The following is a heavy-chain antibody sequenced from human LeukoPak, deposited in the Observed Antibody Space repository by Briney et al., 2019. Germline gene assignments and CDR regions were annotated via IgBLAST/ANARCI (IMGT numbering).Heavy chain of an antibody. D-gene: IGHD3-9*01. V-gene: IGHV4-39*07. CDR1: GGSISGSSYY. CDR3: ARGYYDILTGYYGDFDY. Sequence: PSETLSLTCTVSGGSISGSSYYWGWIRQPPGKGLEWIGSIYYSGSTYYNPSLKSRVTISVDTSKNQFSLKLSSVTAADTAVYYCARGYYDILTGYYGDFDYWGQGTLVTVSS. CDR2: IYYSGST. J-gene: IGHJ4*02.